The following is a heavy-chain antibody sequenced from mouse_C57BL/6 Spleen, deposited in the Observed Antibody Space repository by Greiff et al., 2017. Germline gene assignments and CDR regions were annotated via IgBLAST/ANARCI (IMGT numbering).Heavy chain of an antibody. Sequence: QVQLQQPGAELVMPGASVKLSCKASGYTFTSYWMHWVKQRPGQGLEWIGEIDPSDSYTNYNQKFKGKSTLTVDKSSSTAYMQLSSLTSEDSAVYYCARRVGKSYFDYWGQGTLVTVSA. J-gene: IGHJ3*01. V-gene: IGHV1-69*01. CDR1: GYTFTSYW. CDR3: ARRVGKSYFDY. CDR2: IDPSDSYT. D-gene: IGHD1-1*01.